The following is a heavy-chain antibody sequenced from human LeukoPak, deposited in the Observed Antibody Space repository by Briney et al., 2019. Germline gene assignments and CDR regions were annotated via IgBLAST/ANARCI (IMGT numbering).Heavy chain of an antibody. Sequence: ASVKVSCKASGGTFSSYAISWVRQAPGQGLEWMGGITPIFGTANYAQKFQGRVTITADESTSTAYMELSSLRSEDTAVYYCASYLRGGLGFSWFDPWSQGTLVTVSS. D-gene: IGHD3-16*01. V-gene: IGHV1-69*13. CDR1: GGTFSSYA. CDR3: ASYLRGGLGFSWFDP. CDR2: ITPIFGTA. J-gene: IGHJ5*02.